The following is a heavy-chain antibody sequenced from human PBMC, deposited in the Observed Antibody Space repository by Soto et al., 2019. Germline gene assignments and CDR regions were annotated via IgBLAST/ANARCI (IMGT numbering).Heavy chain of an antibody. Sequence: ASVKVSCKASGYTFTGYYMHWVRRAPGQGLEWMGWINPNSGGTNYAQKFQGRVTMTRDTSISTAYMELSRLRSDDTAVYYCARRETYYYDSSGYYPNYYFDYWGQGTLVTVSS. CDR3: ARRETYYYDSSGYYPNYYFDY. D-gene: IGHD3-22*01. J-gene: IGHJ4*02. CDR2: INPNSGGT. V-gene: IGHV1-2*02. CDR1: GYTFTGYY.